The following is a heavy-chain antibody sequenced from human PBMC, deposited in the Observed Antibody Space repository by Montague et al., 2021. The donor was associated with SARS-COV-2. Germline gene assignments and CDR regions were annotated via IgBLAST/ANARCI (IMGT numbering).Heavy chain of an antibody. CDR3: ARDRDWDDWCGMDV. V-gene: IGHV3-48*03. D-gene: IGHD2-21*01. J-gene: IGHJ6*02. Sequence: SLRLSCAASGFIFSRYEMNWVRQAPGKGLEWISYISSSGGGSTKXXTDSVKGRFTISRDNAKNSLYLQMNSLGVEDTAIYYCARDRDWDDWCGMDVWGQGTTVTVSS. CDR2: ISSSGGGSTK. CDR1: GFIFSRYE.